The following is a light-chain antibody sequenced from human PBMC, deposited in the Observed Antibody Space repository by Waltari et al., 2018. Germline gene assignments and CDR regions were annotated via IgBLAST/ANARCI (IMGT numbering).Light chain of an antibody. CDR3: ATWDNSLSEVV. CDR1: SPTIGTYY. Sequence: QSVLTQPHSVSAAPGQKVPIPCSAISPTIGTYYVSVYHQHPGTAPKLPIYDNNKRPSGIPDRFSSSKSGTSATLGITGLQIGDEADYYCATWDNSLSEVVFGGGTKLTVL. CDR2: DNN. J-gene: IGLJ2*01. V-gene: IGLV1-51*01.